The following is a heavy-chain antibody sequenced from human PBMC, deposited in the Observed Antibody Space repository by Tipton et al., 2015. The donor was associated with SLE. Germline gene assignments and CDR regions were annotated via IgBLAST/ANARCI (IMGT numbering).Heavy chain of an antibody. CDR3: ARGFCSTTSCLDLLDY. Sequence: TLSLTCTVSGDSINSNNFFWGWIRQSPGQELEWIGSVFFSGATYYSPSLKSRVTISLDASKNHFSLKMTFVTAADTAVYYCARGFCSTTSCLDLLDYWGQGTLVTVSS. CDR1: GDSINSNNFF. D-gene: IGHD2-2*01. V-gene: IGHV4-39*07. CDR2: VFFSGAT. J-gene: IGHJ4*02.